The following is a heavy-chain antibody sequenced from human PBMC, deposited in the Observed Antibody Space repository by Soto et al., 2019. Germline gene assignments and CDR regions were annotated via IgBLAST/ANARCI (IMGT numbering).Heavy chain of an antibody. D-gene: IGHD5-18*01. V-gene: IGHV3-66*01. CDR2: IYSGSTT. Sequence: EVLLVESGGGLVQPGGSLRLSCAPSGLSVSSNYMSWVRQAPGKGLEWVSVIYSGSTTHYADSVKGRFTISRDSPRNTLYLQMNSLRVEHTAVYYWASGYWVEGYGAGTYFDYWGRGTLVTVSS. CDR3: ASGYWVEGYGAGTYFDY. CDR1: GLSVSSNY. J-gene: IGHJ4*02.